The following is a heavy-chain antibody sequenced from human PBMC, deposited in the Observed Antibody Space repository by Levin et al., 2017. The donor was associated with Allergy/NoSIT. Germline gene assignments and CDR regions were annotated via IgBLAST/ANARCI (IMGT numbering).Heavy chain of an antibody. J-gene: IGHJ4*02. V-gene: IGHV4-59*01. CDR2: IYYSGST. D-gene: IGHD3-9*01. CDR3: ARGVVLRYFDCYFDY. Sequence: SQTLSLTCTVSGGSISSYYWSWIRQPPGKGLEWIGYIYYSGSTNYNPSLKSRVTISVDTSKNQFSLKLSSVTAADTAVYYCARGVVLRYFDCYFDYWGQGTLVTVSS. CDR1: GGSISSYY.